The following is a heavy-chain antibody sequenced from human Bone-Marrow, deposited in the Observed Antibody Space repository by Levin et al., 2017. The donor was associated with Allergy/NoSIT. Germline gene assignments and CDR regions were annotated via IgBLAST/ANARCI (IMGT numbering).Heavy chain of an antibody. J-gene: IGHJ6*02. D-gene: IGHD3-10*01. V-gene: IGHV7-4-1*02. Sequence: ASVKVSCKASGYTFSSYAMNWVRQAPGQGLEWMGWINTNSGNSTLAQAFTGRFVFSLDTSVRTTYLQITSLKAEDTAVYFCASGGFFYYGMDVWGQGTTVTVSS. CDR3: ASGGFFYYGMDV. CDR2: INTNSGNS. CDR1: GYTFSSYA.